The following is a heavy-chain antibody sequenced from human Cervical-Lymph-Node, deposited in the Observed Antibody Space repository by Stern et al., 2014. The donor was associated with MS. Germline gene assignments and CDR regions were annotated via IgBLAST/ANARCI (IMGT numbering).Heavy chain of an antibody. J-gene: IGHJ6*02. CDR3: ARDPADYCTRTSCVYYYGLDV. V-gene: IGHV3-7*01. CDR1: GFTFSTYW. CDR2: IKQDGSEK. D-gene: IGHD2-2*01. Sequence: EVQLVQSGGGLVQPGGSLRLSCTASGFTFSTYWMTWVRQAPGKGLEWVANIKQDGSEKYYGDTVKGRFTISRDNGKNSLYLQMNSLRAEDTAVYYCARDPADYCTRTSCVYYYGLDVWGQGTTVTVSS.